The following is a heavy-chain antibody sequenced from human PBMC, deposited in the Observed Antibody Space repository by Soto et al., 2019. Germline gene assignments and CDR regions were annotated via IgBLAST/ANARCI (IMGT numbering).Heavy chain of an antibody. CDR3: ARVLAVAGTYYYYYGMDV. V-gene: IGHV4-4*02. J-gene: IGHJ6*02. Sequence: PSETLSLTCAVSGGSISSSNWWSWVRQPPGKGLEWIGEIYHSGSTNYNPSLKSRVTISVDKSKNQFSLKLSSVTAADTAVYYCARVLAVAGTYYYYYGMDVWGQGTTVTVSS. CDR2: IYHSGST. D-gene: IGHD6-19*01. CDR1: GGSISSSNW.